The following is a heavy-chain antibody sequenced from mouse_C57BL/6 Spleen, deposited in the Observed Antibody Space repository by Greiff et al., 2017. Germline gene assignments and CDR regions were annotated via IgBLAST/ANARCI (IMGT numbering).Heavy chain of an antibody. CDR1: GFTFSSYA. J-gene: IGHJ3*01. V-gene: IGHV5-4*01. CDR3: AREGDLTGPVAY. D-gene: IGHD4-1*01. CDR2: ISDGGSYT. Sequence: EVKLVESGGGLVKPGGSLKLSCAASGFTFSSYAMSWVRQTPEKRLEWVATISDGGSYTYYPDNVKGRFTISRDNAKNNLYLQMSHLKSEDTAMYYCAREGDLTGPVAYWGQGTLVTVSA.